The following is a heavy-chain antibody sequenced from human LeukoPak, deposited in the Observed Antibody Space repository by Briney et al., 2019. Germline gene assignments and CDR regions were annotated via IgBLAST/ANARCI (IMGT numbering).Heavy chain of an antibody. CDR3: ARDGGYSSGWYIGYFDY. CDR2: ISSSSSTI. J-gene: IGHJ4*02. V-gene: IGHV3-48*02. Sequence: GGSLRLSCAASGFTFSTYSGNWVRQAPGKGLEWVSYISSSSSTIYYADSVKGRFTISRDNAKNSLYLQMNSLRDEDTAVYYCARDGGYSSGWYIGYFDYWGQGTLVTVSS. D-gene: IGHD6-19*01. CDR1: GFTFSTYS.